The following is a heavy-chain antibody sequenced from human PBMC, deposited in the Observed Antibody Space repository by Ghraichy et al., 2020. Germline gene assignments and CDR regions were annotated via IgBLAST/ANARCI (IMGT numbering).Heavy chain of an antibody. D-gene: IGHD3-10*01. CDR3: ARSITMVRGVISRGGMDV. CDR2: IDWDDDK. Sequence: SGPTLVKPTQTLTLTCTFSGFSLSTSGMCVSWIRQPPGKALEWLARIDWDDDKYYSTSLKTRLTISKDTSKNQVVLTMTNMDPVDTATYYCARSITMVRGVISRGGMDVWGQGTTVTVSS. V-gene: IGHV2-70*11. J-gene: IGHJ6*02. CDR1: GFSLSTSGMC.